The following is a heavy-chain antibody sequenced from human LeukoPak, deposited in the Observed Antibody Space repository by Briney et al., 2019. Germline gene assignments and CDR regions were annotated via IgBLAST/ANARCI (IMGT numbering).Heavy chain of an antibody. CDR2: ISYDGSNK. CDR1: GFTFSSYA. CDR3: ARDRRGYPRGYFDY. V-gene: IGHV3-30*04. J-gene: IGHJ4*02. D-gene: IGHD5-12*01. Sequence: PGGSLRLSCVASGFTFSSYAMHWVRQAPGKGLEWVAVISYDGSNKYYADSVKGRFTISRDNSKNTLYLQMNSLRAEDTAVYYCARDRRGYPRGYFDYWGQGTLVTVSS.